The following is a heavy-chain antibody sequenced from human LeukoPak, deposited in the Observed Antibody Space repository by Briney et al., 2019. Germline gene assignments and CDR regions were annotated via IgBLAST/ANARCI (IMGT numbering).Heavy chain of an antibody. D-gene: IGHD6-13*01. CDR1: GYTFTDYY. V-gene: IGHV1-2*02. CDR2: INPNSGGT. CDR3: ARECSSSWYGYYYGMDV. J-gene: IGHJ6*02. Sequence: ASVKVSCKASGYTFTDYYMHWVRQAPGQGLEWMGWINPNSGGTNYAQKFQGRVTMTRDTSISTAYMELSRLRSDDTAVYYCARECSSSWYGYYYGMDVWGQGTTVTVSS.